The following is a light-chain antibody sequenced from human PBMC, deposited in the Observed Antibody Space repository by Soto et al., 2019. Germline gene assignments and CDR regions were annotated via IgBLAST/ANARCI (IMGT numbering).Light chain of an antibody. CDR3: QQYNNWPPGT. Sequence: EIVMTQSPATLSVSPGERATLSCRASQSVSSNLAWYQQKPGQAPRLLIYGASTRATGIPARFSGSGSGTEFTLTISSLQSEDFPVYYCQQYNNWPPGTFGPGTKVDIK. CDR1: QSVSSN. V-gene: IGKV3-15*01. J-gene: IGKJ3*01. CDR2: GAS.